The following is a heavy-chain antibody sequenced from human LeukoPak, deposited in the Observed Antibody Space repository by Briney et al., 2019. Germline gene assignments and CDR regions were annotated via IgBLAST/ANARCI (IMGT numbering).Heavy chain of an antibody. CDR1: GFTFSSYW. J-gene: IGHJ4*02. CDR2: ISSSSSYI. V-gene: IGHV3-21*01. CDR3: ARVAEAAAFDS. D-gene: IGHD6-13*01. Sequence: GGSLRLSCAASGFTFSSYWMHWVRQAPGKGLEWVSSISSSSSYIYYADSVKGRFTISRDNAKNSLYLQMNSLRAEDTAVYYCARVAEAAAFDSWGQGTLVTVSS.